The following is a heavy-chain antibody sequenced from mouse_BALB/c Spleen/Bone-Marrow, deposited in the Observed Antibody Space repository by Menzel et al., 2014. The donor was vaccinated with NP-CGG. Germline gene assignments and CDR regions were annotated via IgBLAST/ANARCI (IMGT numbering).Heavy chain of an antibody. CDR1: GYTFTEYT. V-gene: IGHV1-26*01. J-gene: IGHJ4*01. CDR2: INPNNGGT. D-gene: IGHD2-4*01. CDR3: AEDYDLYAMDY. Sequence: EVKLVESGPELVKPGASVKISCKTSGYTFTEYTMHWVKQSHGKSLEWIGGINPNNGGTSYNQKFKGKATLTVDKSSSTAHMELRSLTSEDSAVYYCAEDYDLYAMDYWGQGTSVTVSS.